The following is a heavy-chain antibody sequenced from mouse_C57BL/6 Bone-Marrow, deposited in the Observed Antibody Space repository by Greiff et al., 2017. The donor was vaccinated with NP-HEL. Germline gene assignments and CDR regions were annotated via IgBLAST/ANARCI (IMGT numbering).Heavy chain of an antibody. CDR3: ARDTTVAPYYFDY. CDR1: GYSITSGYY. V-gene: IGHV3-6*01. Sequence: EVKLVESGPGLVKPSQSLSLTCSVTGYSITSGYYWNWIRQFPGNKLEWMGYISYDGSNNYNPSLKNRISITRDTSKHQFFLKLNSVTTEDTATYDCARDTTVAPYYFDYWGQGTTLTVSS. CDR2: ISYDGSN. J-gene: IGHJ2*01. D-gene: IGHD1-1*01.